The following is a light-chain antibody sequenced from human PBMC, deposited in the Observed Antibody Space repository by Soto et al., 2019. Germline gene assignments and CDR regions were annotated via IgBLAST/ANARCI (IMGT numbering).Light chain of an antibody. CDR2: AVT. CDR1: SSDVGDYNY. Sequence: QSALTQPPSASGSPGQSVTISCTGTSSDVGDYNYVSWYQQHPGKAPKLMIYAVTDRPSGVSSRFSGSKSGNTASLTISGLQAEDEADYYCSSYTSSSTLFGTGTKLTVL. CDR3: SSYTSSSTL. V-gene: IGLV2-14*01. J-gene: IGLJ1*01.